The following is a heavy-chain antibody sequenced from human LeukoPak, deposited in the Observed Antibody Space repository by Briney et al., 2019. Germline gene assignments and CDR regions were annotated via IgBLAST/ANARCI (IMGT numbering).Heavy chain of an antibody. J-gene: IGHJ5*02. CDR2: ISGSGDNR. D-gene: IGHD2-15*01. Sequence: GGSLRLSYAASGFTFSSHAMSWVRQAPGKGLEWVSSISGSGDNRNYADSAKGRFTISRDNARNSLYLQMNTLRAEDTAVYSCARGADGVSSNSRGWFDPWGQGTLVTVSS. CDR1: GFTFSSHA. V-gene: IGHV3-23*01. CDR3: ARGADGVSSNSRGWFDP.